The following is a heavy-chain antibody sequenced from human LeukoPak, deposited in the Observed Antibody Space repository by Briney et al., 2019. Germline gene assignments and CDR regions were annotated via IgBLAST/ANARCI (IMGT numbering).Heavy chain of an antibody. CDR2: ICGNDGRT. J-gene: IGHJ4*02. D-gene: IGHD5-18*01. CDR1: GFTFSSYT. Sequence: GGSLRLSCAASGFTFSSYTMTWVRQAPGKGLEWVSSICGNDGRTSYADSVKGRFTISRDNSKNTLYLQMNSLGVEDTAMYYCAKGGGYSCYSHLHYRGQGTLVTGSS. CDR3: AKGGGYSCYSHLHY. V-gene: IGHV3-23*01.